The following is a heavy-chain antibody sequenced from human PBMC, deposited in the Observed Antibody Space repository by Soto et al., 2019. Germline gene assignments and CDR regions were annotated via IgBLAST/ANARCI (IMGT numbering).Heavy chain of an antibody. CDR2: IIPMYGPA. Sequence: QLPLVQSGAEVKKPGSSVTVSCKASGGTFSSYAIHWVRQAPGQGLEWMGGIIPMYGPAKYAQRFQGRVTITADESTTTAYMELTSLTSQDTAVYYCARVTSMVRGVIDTWFDPWGHGTLVTVSS. J-gene: IGHJ5*02. CDR3: ARVTSMVRGVIDTWFDP. V-gene: IGHV1-69*01. CDR1: GGTFSSYA. D-gene: IGHD3-10*01.